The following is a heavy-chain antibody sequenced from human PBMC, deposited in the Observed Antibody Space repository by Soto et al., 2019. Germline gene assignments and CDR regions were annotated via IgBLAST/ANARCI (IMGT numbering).Heavy chain of an antibody. CDR2: INPSGGST. CDR1: GYTFTSYY. Sequence: ASVKVSCKASGYTFTSYYMHWVRQAPGQGLEWMGIINPSGGSTSYAQKFRGRVTMTRDTSTSTVYMELSSLRSEDTAVYYCARVDPYYYDSSGYYSDAFDIWGQGTMVTVSS. D-gene: IGHD3-22*01. J-gene: IGHJ3*02. CDR3: ARVDPYYYDSSGYYSDAFDI. V-gene: IGHV1-46*01.